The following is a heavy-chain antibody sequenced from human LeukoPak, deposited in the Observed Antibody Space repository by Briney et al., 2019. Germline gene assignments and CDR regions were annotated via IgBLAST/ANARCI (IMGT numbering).Heavy chain of an antibody. D-gene: IGHD3-22*01. J-gene: IGHJ4*02. V-gene: IGHV3-30*04. CDR2: ISYDGSNK. CDR3: ARDQYYYDSSGYSPLRY. CDR1: GFTFSSYA. Sequence: GGSLRLSCAASGFTFSSYAMHWVRQAPGKGLEWVAVISYDGSNKYYADSVEGRFTISRDNSKNTLYLQMNSLRAEDTAVYYCARDQYYYDSSGYSPLRYWGQGTLVTVSS.